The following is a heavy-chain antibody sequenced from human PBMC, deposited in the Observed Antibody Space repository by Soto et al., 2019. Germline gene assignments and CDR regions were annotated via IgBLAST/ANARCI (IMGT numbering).Heavy chain of an antibody. CDR3: TRSSTGYAFDI. D-gene: IGHD2-8*02. CDR2: IYYTGST. CDR1: AGSINNYY. V-gene: IGHV4-59*01. Sequence: PSETLSLTCTVSAGSINNYYWTWIRQPPGKGLEWVGYIYYTGSTSYNPSLRGRVTISLDRSKNQFSLKLTSVTTADTAVYYCTRSSTGYAFDIWGQGTMVTVSS. J-gene: IGHJ3*02.